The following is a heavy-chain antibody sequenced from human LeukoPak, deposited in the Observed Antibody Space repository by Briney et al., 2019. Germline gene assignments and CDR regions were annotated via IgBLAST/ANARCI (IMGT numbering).Heavy chain of an antibody. J-gene: IGHJ4*02. Sequence: GGSLRLSCAASGFTFSSYAMHWVRQAPGKGLEWVAVISYDGSNKYYADSVKGRFTISRDNSKNTLYLQMNSLRAEDTAVYYCASRGYYDRGNYWGQGTLVTVSS. V-gene: IGHV3-30-3*01. CDR3: ASRGYYDRGNY. CDR1: GFTFSSYA. D-gene: IGHD3-22*01. CDR2: ISYDGSNK.